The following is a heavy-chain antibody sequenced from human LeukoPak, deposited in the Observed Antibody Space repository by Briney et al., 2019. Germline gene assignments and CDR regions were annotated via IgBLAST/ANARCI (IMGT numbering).Heavy chain of an antibody. J-gene: IGHJ4*02. CDR3: ARDPVYGGNSGFDY. CDR2: IKQDGSEI. Sequence: GGSLRLSCAASGFTFSSYWMSWVRQAPGKGLEWVANIKQDGSEIHYVDSAKGRFTISRDNAKTSLYLQMNSLRADDTAVYYCARDPVYGGNSGFDYWGRGILVTVSS. V-gene: IGHV3-7*01. D-gene: IGHD4-23*01. CDR1: GFTFSSYW.